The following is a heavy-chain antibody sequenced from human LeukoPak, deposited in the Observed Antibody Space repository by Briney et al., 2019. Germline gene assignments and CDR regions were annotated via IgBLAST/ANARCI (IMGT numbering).Heavy chain of an antibody. CDR3: ARDRSDYVWGSYRYDNSDWFDP. D-gene: IGHD3-16*02. CDR2: ISSSSSYI. J-gene: IGHJ5*02. V-gene: IGHV3-21*01. CDR1: GFTFSSYS. Sequence: PGGSLRLSCAASGFTFSSYSMNWVRQAPGKGLEWVSSISSSSSYIYYADSVKGRFTISRDNAKNSPYLQMNSLRAENTAVYYCARDRSDYVWGSYRYDNSDWFDPWGQGTLVTVSS.